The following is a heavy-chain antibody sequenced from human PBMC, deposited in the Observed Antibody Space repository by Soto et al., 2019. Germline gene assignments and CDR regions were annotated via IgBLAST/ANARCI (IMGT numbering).Heavy chain of an antibody. CDR3: AICSARYYYDSSGSHAFDI. D-gene: IGHD3-22*01. Sequence: PSETLSLTCTVSGGSISSSSYYWGWIRQPPGKGLEWIGSIYYSGSTYYNPSLNSRVTISLDTSKIQFSLKLSSVTSADTAVYYCAICSARYYYDSSGSHAFDIWGQGTMVTVSS. J-gene: IGHJ3*02. V-gene: IGHV4-39*07. CDR1: GGSISSSSYY. CDR2: IYYSGST.